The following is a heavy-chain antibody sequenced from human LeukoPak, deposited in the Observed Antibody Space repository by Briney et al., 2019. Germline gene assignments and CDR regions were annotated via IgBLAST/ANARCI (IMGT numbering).Heavy chain of an antibody. J-gene: IGHJ4*02. CDR3: AKGLVGATRFDY. Sequence: PGRSLRLSCAASGFTFRNYGMHWVRQAPGKGLEWVSAISGSGGSTYYADSVKGRFTISRDNSKNTLYLQMNSLRAEDTAVYYCAKGLVGATRFDYWGQGTLVTVSS. CDR2: ISGSGGST. D-gene: IGHD1-26*01. V-gene: IGHV3-23*01. CDR1: GFTFRNYG.